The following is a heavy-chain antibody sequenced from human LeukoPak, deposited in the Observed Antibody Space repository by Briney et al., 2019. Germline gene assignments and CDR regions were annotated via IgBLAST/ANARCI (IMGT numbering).Heavy chain of an antibody. J-gene: IGHJ4*02. CDR1: GYTFTSYA. Sequence: ASVKVSCKASGYTFTSYAISWVRQAPGQGLEWMGRIIPYIGTANYAQKLQGRVTITADKSTSTAYMELRSLRSDDTAVYYCARDRTEITMIVVVITSMDYWGQGTLVTVSS. CDR3: ARDRTEITMIVVVITSMDY. V-gene: IGHV1-18*01. CDR2: IIPYIGTA. D-gene: IGHD3-22*01.